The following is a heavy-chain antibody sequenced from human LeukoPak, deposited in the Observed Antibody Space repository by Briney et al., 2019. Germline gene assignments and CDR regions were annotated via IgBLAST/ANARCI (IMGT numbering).Heavy chain of an antibody. V-gene: IGHV3-23*01. D-gene: IGHD2/OR15-2a*01. CDR3: VRGGTYCDSTCKGADF. CDR2: ISGSGGST. J-gene: IGHJ1*01. Sequence: GSLRLSCAASGFTFSSYAMSWVRQAPGKGLEWVSAISGSGGSTYYADSVKGRFTISRDNSKNTLYLQMNSLRAEDTAVYYCVRGGTYCDSTCKGADFWGQGTLVAVSS. CDR1: GFTFSSYA.